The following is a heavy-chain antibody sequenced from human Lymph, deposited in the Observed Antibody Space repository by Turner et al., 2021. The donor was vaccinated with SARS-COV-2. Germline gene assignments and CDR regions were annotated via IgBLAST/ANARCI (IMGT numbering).Heavy chain of an antibody. J-gene: IGHJ4*02. CDR3: ATKYCSGGNCSYFDD. Sequence: QVQLQNSGPGLVKPPLILSLTCAVSGGSISSTNWWSWVRQSPGKGLEWIGEIYSSGRNNYNPALENGVTITVKKTKNKFSLKQSYVTAAETAVDYCATKYCSGGNCSYFDDWGQGTMVTVSS. CDR1: GGSISSTNW. CDR2: IYSSGRN. V-gene: IGHV4-4*03. D-gene: IGHD2-15*01.